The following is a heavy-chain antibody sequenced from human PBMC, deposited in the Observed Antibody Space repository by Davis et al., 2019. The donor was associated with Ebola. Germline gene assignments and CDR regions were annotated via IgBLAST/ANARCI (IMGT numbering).Heavy chain of an antibody. Sequence: SAKVSCKASGGTFGSYAISWVRQAPGQGLEWMGEIIPIFGTANYAQKFQGRVTITRDTSTSTVYMEVRRLRSEDTAVFYCARDGPDYYGLDVWGQGTAVTVSS. CDR3: ARDGPDYYGLDV. CDR2: IIPIFGTA. J-gene: IGHJ6*02. V-gene: IGHV1-69*06. CDR1: GGTFGSYA.